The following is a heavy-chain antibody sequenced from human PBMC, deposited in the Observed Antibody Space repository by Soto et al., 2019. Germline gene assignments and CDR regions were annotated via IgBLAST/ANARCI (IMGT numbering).Heavy chain of an antibody. J-gene: IGHJ6*02. D-gene: IGHD6-25*01. CDR3: AHPSAAGYYYGMDV. CDR1: GGTFSSYA. V-gene: IGHV1-69*13. CDR2: IIPIFGTA. Sequence: SVKVSCKASGGTFSSYAISWVRQAPGQGLEWMGGIIPIFGTANYTQKFQGRVTITADESTSTAYMELSSLRSEDTAVYYCAHPSAAGYYYGMDVWGQGTTVTVSS.